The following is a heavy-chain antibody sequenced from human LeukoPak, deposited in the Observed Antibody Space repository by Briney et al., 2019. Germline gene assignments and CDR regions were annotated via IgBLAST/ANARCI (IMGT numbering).Heavy chain of an antibody. Sequence: SETLSLTCAVYGGSFSGYYWSWIRQPPGKGLEWIGEINHSGSTNYNPSLKSRVTISVDTSKNQFSLKLSSVTAADTAVYYCARFTTYATVTTDWFDPWDQGTLVTVSS. D-gene: IGHD4-17*01. J-gene: IGHJ5*02. CDR1: GGSFSGYY. CDR3: ARFTTYATVTTDWFDP. CDR2: INHSGST. V-gene: IGHV4-34*01.